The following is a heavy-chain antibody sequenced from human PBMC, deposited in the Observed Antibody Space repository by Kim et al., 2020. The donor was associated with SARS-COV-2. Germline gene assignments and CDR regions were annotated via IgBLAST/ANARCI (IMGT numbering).Heavy chain of an antibody. D-gene: IGHD6-19*01. Sequence: GGSLRLSCAASGFTFSNAWMSWVRQAPGKGLEWVGRIKSKTDGGTTDYAAPVKGRFTISRDDSKNTLYLQMNSLKTEDTAVYYCTTERKRIAVAGRTDWGQGTLVTVSS. CDR1: GFTFSNAW. J-gene: IGHJ4*02. V-gene: IGHV3-15*01. CDR3: TTERKRIAVAGRTD. CDR2: IKSKTDGGTT.